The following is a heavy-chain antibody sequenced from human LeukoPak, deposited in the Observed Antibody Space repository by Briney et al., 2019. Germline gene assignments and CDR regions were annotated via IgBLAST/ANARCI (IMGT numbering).Heavy chain of an antibody. V-gene: IGHV4-39*01. CDR2: IYYSGST. CDR3: ARHLRLGELSLGRFDY. CDR1: GGSISSSSYY. D-gene: IGHD3-16*02. Sequence: SETLSLTCTVPGGSISSSSYYWGWIRQPPGKGLEWIGSIYYSGSTYYNPSLKSRVTISVDTSKNQFSLKLSSVTAADTAVYYCARHLRLGELSLGRFDYWGQGTLVTVSS. J-gene: IGHJ4*02.